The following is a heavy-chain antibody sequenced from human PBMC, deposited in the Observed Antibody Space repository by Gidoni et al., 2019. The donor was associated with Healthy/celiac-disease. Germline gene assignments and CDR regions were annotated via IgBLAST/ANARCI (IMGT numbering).Heavy chain of an antibody. D-gene: IGHD2-21*02. CDR2: ISYDGSNK. V-gene: IGHV3-30-3*01. CDR1: ALTFSSYA. Sequence: QVQLVESGGRVVQPARSLSLSCPASALTFSSYAMHWVRQAPGKGPGWVAGISYDGSNKYYADSVKGRFTISRDNSKNTLYLQMNSLRAEDTAVYYCARDGGMTFFDYWGQGTLVTVSS. CDR3: ARDGGMTFFDY. J-gene: IGHJ4*02.